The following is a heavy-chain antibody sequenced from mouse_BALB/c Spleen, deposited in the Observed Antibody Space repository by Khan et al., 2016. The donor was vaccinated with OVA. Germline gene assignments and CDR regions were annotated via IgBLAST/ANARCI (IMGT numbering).Heavy chain of an antibody. V-gene: IGHV9-4*02. J-gene: IGHJ4*01. CDR2: INTHSGVP. CDR1: GYTFTTAG. CDR3: ARGGAAYYRNDGGAMDY. Sequence: QIQLVQSGPELKKPGETVRISCKASGYTFTTAGMQWVQKMPGKGLKWIGWINTHSGVPKYVEDFKGWFVFSLETSASTAYLQITNLKDEDTATYFCARGGAAYYRNDGGAMDYWGQGTSVTVSS. D-gene: IGHD2-14*01.